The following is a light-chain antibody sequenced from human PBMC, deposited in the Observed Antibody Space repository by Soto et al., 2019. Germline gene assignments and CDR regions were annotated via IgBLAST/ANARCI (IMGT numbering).Light chain of an antibody. Sequence: EVVLTQSPATLSLSPGDRAALSCKASQSVHNFSAWYQQKPGQAPRLLIYGASNRAAGIPDRFSGSGSGTDFTLTINSLEPEDFAVYFCQQRSNWPPITFGQGTRLDIK. V-gene: IGKV3-11*01. CDR3: QQRSNWPPIT. J-gene: IGKJ5*01. CDR1: QSVHNF. CDR2: GAS.